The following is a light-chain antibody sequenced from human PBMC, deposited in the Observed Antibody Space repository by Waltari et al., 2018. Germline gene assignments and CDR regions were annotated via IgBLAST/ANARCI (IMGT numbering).Light chain of an antibody. CDR1: SSDVGSYNL. V-gene: IGLV2-23*02. Sequence: QSALTQPASVSGSPGQSITISCTGTSSDVGSYNLVSWYQQPPGKAPKLMIYEVSKQPAGVSNRFSGSKSGNTASLTISGLQAEDEADYYCCSYAGSSTSGVVFGGGTKLTVL. J-gene: IGLJ2*01. CDR3: CSYAGSSTSGVV. CDR2: EVS.